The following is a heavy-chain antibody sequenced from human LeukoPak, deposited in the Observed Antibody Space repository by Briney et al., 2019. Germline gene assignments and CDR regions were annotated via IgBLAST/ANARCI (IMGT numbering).Heavy chain of an antibody. J-gene: IGHJ5*02. CDR3: ARGGVAKLGPLDL. D-gene: IGHD7-27*01. CDR2: INPSDSST. V-gene: IGHV1-46*01. CDR1: GYTFTSYG. Sequence: ASVKVSCKASGYTFTSYGISWVRQAPGQGLEWMGIINPSDSSTSYAQKFQGRVTKTRDTSTSTVYMELSSLRSEDTAVYYCARGGVAKLGPLDLWGQGTLVAVSS.